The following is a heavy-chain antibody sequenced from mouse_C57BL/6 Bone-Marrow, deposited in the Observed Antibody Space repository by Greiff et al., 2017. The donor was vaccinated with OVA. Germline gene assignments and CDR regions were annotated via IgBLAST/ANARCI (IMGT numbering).Heavy chain of an antibody. CDR1: GYTFTSYW. V-gene: IGHV1-61*01. Sequence: QVQLQQSGAELVRPGSSVKLSCKASGYTFTSYWMDWVKQRPGQGLEWIGNIYPSDSETHYNQKFKDKATLTVDKSSSTAYMQLSSLTSEDSAVYYCARDGYAPYYFDYWGQGTTLTVSS. J-gene: IGHJ2*01. D-gene: IGHD2-2*01. CDR2: IYPSDSET. CDR3: ARDGYAPYYFDY.